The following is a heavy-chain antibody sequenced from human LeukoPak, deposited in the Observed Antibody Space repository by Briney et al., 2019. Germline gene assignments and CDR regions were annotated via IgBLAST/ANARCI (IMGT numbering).Heavy chain of an antibody. CDR3: ARGLESSGWYGMDV. J-gene: IGHJ6*02. V-gene: IGHV1-46*01. CDR1: GYTFSRYY. CDR2: INTSGATT. Sequence: ASVKVSCKTSGYTFSRYYIHWVRQAHGQGLEWMGIINTSGATTRYGQKFKGRVTATRDTSTSTVYMEMSSLNSEDTAVYYCARGLESSGWYGMDVWGQGTTIIVSS. D-gene: IGHD6-19*01.